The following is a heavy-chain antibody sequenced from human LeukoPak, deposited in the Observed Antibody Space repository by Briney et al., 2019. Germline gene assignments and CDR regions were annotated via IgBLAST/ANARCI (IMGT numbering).Heavy chain of an antibody. J-gene: IGHJ3*02. D-gene: IGHD1-14*01. CDR3: ARALRAAVAAFDI. CDR1: GYTFTNYA. Sequence: ASVKVSCKASGYTFTNYAINWVRQAPGQGLEWMGWINTNTGNPTYAQGFTGRFVFSLDTSVSTAYLQIGSLKAEDTAVYYCARALRAAVAAFDIWGQGTMVTVSS. CDR2: INTNTGNP. V-gene: IGHV7-4-1*01.